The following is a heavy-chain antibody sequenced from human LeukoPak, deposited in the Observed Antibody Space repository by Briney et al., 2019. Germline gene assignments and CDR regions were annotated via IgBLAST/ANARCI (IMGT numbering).Heavy chain of an antibody. D-gene: IGHD3-3*01. V-gene: IGHV3-20*04. CDR3: ALGYYDFWSGYLDY. CDR1: GLTFDDYG. Sequence: GGSLRLSCAASGLTFDDYGMSWVRRAPGKGLDWVSGINWNGGSTGYADSVKGRFTISRDNAKNSLYLQMNSLRAEDTALYYCALGYYDFWSGYLDYWGQGTLVTVSS. J-gene: IGHJ4*02. CDR2: INWNGGST.